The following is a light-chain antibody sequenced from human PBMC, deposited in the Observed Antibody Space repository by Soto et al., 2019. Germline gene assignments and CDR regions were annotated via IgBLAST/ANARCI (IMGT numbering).Light chain of an antibody. CDR3: QQYGSSRRT. J-gene: IGKJ4*01. CDR2: GAS. V-gene: IGKV3-20*01. Sequence: EIVLTQSPGTLSLSPGERATLSCRASQSVSSSYLAWYQQKPGQAPRLLIYGASSRATGIQDRFSGSGSGTDFTLIISRLEPEDFAVYYCQQYGSSRRTFGGGTK. CDR1: QSVSSSY.